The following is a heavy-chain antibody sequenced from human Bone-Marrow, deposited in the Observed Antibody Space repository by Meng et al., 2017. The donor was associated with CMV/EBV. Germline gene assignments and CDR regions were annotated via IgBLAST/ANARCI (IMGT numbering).Heavy chain of an antibody. CDR1: GLSFSSST. V-gene: IGHV3-30*02. J-gene: IGHJ4*02. CDR3: AKGARLVPYFDY. Sequence: GGSLRLSCAASGLSFSSSTFHWVRQAPGKGLEWVAYMHYDGQDGKYAESAKGRFTISRDSSKKMVYVQVNSLRAEDTAVYYCAKGARLVPYFDYWGQGTLVTVSS. D-gene: IGHD6-19*01. CDR2: MHYDGQDG.